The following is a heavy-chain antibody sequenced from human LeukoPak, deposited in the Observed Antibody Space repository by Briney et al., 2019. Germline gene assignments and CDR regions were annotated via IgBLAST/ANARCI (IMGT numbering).Heavy chain of an antibody. CDR3: ARVGAYCTSTSCLDY. V-gene: IGHV1-18*01. D-gene: IGHD2-2*01. J-gene: IGHJ4*02. CDR1: GYTFTNYG. Sequence: ASVKVSCKASGYTFTNYGISWVRQAPGRGLEWMGWISAYNGNTNYAQKPQGRVTMTTDTSTSTAYMELRSLTSDDTAVYYCARVGAYCTSTSCLDYWGQGTLVTVSS. CDR2: ISAYNGNT.